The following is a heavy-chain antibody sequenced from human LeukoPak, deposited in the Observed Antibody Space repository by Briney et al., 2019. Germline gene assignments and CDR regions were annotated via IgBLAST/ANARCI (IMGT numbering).Heavy chain of an antibody. D-gene: IGHD6-13*01. J-gene: IGHJ4*02. CDR1: GGSFSSYG. V-gene: IGHV1-69*05. CDR2: IIPLFGTT. CDR3: ARDISGSSWYFDY. Sequence: ASVRVSCKASGGSFSSYGISWVRQSPGQGLEWMGGIIPLFGTTDYAQTFQGRVTISTDESASTVYMDLSSLRSEDTAVYYCARDISGSSWYFDYWGQGTLVIVSS.